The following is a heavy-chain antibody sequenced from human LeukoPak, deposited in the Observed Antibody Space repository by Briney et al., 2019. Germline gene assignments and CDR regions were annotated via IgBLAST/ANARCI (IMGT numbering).Heavy chain of an antibody. Sequence: HPGGSLRLSCAASGFTFSSYWMSWVRQAPGKGLEWVANIKQDGSEKYYVDSVKGRFTISRDNAKNSLYLQMNSLRAEDTAVYYCARVARTTIYSSGIPVMWYYFDYWGQGTLVTVSS. V-gene: IGHV3-7*01. CDR1: GFTFSSYW. J-gene: IGHJ4*02. D-gene: IGHD6-19*01. CDR3: ARVARTTIYSSGIPVMWYYFDY. CDR2: IKQDGSEK.